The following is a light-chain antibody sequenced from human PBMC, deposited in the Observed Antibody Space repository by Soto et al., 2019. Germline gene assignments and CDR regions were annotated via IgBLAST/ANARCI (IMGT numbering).Light chain of an antibody. CDR3: CSYAGSFVV. CDR1: SSDVGGYTY. CDR2: DVS. V-gene: IGLV2-11*01. Sequence: QSALTQPRSVSGSPGQAVTISCTGTSSDVGGYTYVSWYQQHPGKAPKLMIYDVSKRPSGVPDRFSGSKSGNTASLTIPGLQAEDEADYYCCSYAGSFVVFGGGTKLTVL. J-gene: IGLJ2*01.